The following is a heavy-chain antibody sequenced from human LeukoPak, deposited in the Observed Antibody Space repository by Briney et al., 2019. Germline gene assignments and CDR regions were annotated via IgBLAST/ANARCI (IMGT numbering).Heavy chain of an antibody. CDR3: AKRGYYDSSGYSHFDY. J-gene: IGHJ4*02. V-gene: IGHV3-23*01. Sequence: GGSLRLSSAASGFTFSSNARSWVRQAPGKGLEWVSAISGSGGSTYYADSVKGRFTISRDNSKNTLYLQMNSLRAEDTAVYYCAKRGYYDSSGYSHFDYWGQGTLVTVSS. D-gene: IGHD3-22*01. CDR2: ISGSGGST. CDR1: GFTFSSNA.